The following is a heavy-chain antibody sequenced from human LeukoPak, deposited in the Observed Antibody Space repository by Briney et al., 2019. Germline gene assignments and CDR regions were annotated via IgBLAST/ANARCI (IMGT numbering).Heavy chain of an antibody. Sequence: SVKVSCKASGGTFISYAISWVRQAAGQGREWMGGIIPIFGTANYAKKFQGRVTITAAESTSTAYMELSRLRSEDTAVYYCAIAYYDSSGYYVVPFDYWGQGTLVTVSS. D-gene: IGHD3-22*01. CDR1: GGTFISYA. CDR3: AIAYYDSSGYYVVPFDY. CDR2: IIPIFGTA. V-gene: IGHV1-69*13. J-gene: IGHJ4*02.